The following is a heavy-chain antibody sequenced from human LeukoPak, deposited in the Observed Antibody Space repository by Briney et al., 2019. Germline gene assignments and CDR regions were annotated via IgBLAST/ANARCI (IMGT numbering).Heavy chain of an antibody. J-gene: IGHJ5*02. CDR1: GGSISSYY. Sequence: SETLSLTCTVSGGSISSYYCSWIRQPPGKGLEWIGYIYYSGSTNYNPSLKSRVTISVDTSKNPFSLKLSSVTAADTAVYYCARVSGYSQNWFDPWGQGTLVTVSS. V-gene: IGHV4-59*01. CDR3: ARVSGYSQNWFDP. D-gene: IGHD5-12*01. CDR2: IYYSGST.